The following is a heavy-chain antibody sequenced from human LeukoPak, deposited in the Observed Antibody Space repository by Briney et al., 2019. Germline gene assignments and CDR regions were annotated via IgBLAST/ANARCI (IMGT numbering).Heavy chain of an antibody. Sequence: GGCLRLSCAAAGVTFSSYSMEWVRPVPGGGLGWVSSIRSCSSYISYAGSGEGRFTISRGNAKTSLYLQMNSLRAEDTAVYYCAREFLAGDVVAWFDPWGQGTLVTVSS. CDR2: IRSCSSYI. V-gene: IGHV3-21*01. CDR3: AREFLAGDVVAWFDP. J-gene: IGHJ5*02. CDR1: GVTFSSYS. D-gene: IGHD5-12*01.